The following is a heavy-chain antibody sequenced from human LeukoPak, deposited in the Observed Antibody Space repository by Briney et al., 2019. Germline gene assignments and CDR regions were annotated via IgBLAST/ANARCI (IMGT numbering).Heavy chain of an antibody. CDR2: INPNSGGT. Sequence: ASVKVSCKASGYTFTGYYMHWVRQAPGQGLEWMGWINPNSGGTNYAQKFQGRVTMTRDTSISTAYMELSRLRSDDTAVYYCATRIGGGSSYYFDYWGQETLVTVSS. V-gene: IGHV1-2*02. CDR3: ATRIGGGSSYYFDY. CDR1: GYTFTGYY. D-gene: IGHD6-6*01. J-gene: IGHJ4*02.